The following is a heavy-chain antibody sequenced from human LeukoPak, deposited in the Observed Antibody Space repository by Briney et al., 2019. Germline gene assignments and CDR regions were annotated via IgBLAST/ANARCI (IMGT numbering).Heavy chain of an antibody. Sequence: PGGSLRLSCAASGFTFNTYAMSWVRQAPGKGLEWVSGISGSGGGTYYADSVKGRFTISRDNSKSTLYLQMNSLRVEDTDVYYFAKMGGRITTAGDNWGQGTLVNVSS. V-gene: IGHV3-23*01. CDR2: ISGSGGGT. D-gene: IGHD1-1*01. J-gene: IGHJ4*02. CDR1: GFTFNTYA. CDR3: AKMGGRITTAGDN.